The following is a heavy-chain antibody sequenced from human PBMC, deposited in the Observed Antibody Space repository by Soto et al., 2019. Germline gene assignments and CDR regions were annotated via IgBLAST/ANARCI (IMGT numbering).Heavy chain of an antibody. CDR1: GGCISSGGYY. CDR2: IYYSGST. CDR3: ARGRSSTSPYPIGY. Sequence: QVQLQESGPGLVKPSQTQSLTCTVAGGCISSGGYYWSWIRQHPGKGLEWIGYIYYSGSTYYNPSLKSRVTISVDTSKNQFSLKLSSVTAADTAVYYCARGRSSTSPYPIGYWGQGTLVTVSS. D-gene: IGHD2-2*01. J-gene: IGHJ4*02. V-gene: IGHV4-31*03.